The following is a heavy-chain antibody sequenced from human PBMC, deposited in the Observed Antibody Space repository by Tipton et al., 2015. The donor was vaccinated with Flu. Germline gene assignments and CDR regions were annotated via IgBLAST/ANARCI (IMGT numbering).Heavy chain of an antibody. V-gene: IGHV3-7*03. CDR2: IKQDGSVK. D-gene: IGHD6-6*01. Sequence: SLRLSCAASGFTFSSYWMSWVRQAPGKGLEWVANIKQDGSVKYYVDSVKGRFTISRDNAKNSLYLQMNSLRAEDTALYYCAKGGFGMAARFDYWGQGTLATVSS. J-gene: IGHJ4*02. CDR3: AKGGFGMAARFDY. CDR1: GFTFSSYW.